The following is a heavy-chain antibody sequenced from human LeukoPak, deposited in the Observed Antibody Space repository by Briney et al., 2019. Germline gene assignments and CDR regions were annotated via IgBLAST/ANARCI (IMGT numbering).Heavy chain of an antibody. CDR2: INHSGST. D-gene: IGHD2-15*01. J-gene: IGHJ4*02. Sequence: PSETLSLTCAVYGGSFSGYYWSWIRQPPVKGLEWIGEINHSGSTNYNPSLKSRVTISVDTSKNQFSLKLSSVTAADTAVYYCARGGFCSGGSCYSGHDYWGQGTLVTVSS. CDR3: ARGGFCSGGSCYSGHDY. V-gene: IGHV4-34*01. CDR1: GGSFSGYY.